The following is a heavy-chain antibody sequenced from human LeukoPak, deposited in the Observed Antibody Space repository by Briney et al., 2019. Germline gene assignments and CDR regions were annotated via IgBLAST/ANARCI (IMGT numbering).Heavy chain of an antibody. Sequence: ASVKVSCKASGGTFSSYAISWVRQAPGQGLEWMGWMNPNSGNTGYAQKFQGRVTTTRNTSISTAYMELSSLRSEDTAVYYCARGGDYDSSGSLSDYWGQGTLVTVSS. CDR2: MNPNSGNT. CDR1: GGTFSSYA. CDR3: ARGGDYDSSGSLSDY. D-gene: IGHD3-22*01. J-gene: IGHJ4*02. V-gene: IGHV1-8*02.